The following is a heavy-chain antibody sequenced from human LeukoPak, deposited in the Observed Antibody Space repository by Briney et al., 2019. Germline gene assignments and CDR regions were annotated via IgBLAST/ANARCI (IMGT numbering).Heavy chain of an antibody. CDR3: ASLILTTVTTPAFDI. D-gene: IGHD4-17*01. CDR1: GFTFSSYG. CDR2: ISSSSSYI. V-gene: IGHV3-21*01. J-gene: IGHJ3*02. Sequence: GGSLRLSCAASGFTFSSYGMSWVRQAPGKGLEWVSSISSSSSYIYYADSVKGRFTISRDNAKNSLYLQMNSLRAEDTAVYYCASLILTTVTTPAFDIWGQGTMVTVSS.